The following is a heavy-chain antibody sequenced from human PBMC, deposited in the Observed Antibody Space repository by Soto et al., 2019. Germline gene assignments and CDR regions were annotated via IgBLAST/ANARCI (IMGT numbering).Heavy chain of an antibody. CDR2: IYHSGST. D-gene: IGHD2-2*01. CDR3: ARKPYCSSTSCSEGWFDP. CDR1: SGSISSSNW. J-gene: IGHJ5*02. V-gene: IGHV4-4*02. Sequence: SETLSLTCAVSSGSISSSNWWSWVRQPPGKGLEWIGEIYHSGSTNYNPSLKSRVTISVDKSKNQFSLKLSSVTAADTAVYYCARKPYCSSTSCSEGWFDPWGQGTLVTVSS.